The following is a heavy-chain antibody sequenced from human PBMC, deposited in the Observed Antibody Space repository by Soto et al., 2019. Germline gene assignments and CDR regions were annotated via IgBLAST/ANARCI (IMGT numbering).Heavy chain of an antibody. CDR2: ISAYNGNT. Sequence: GASVKVSCKASGYTFTSYGISWVLQAPGQGLEWMGWISAYNGNTNYAQKLQGRVTMTTDTSTSTAYMELRSLRSDDTAVYYCARVLGWYSSGWYWFDPWGQGTRVTVSS. V-gene: IGHV1-18*04. D-gene: IGHD6-19*01. CDR1: GYTFTSYG. J-gene: IGHJ5*02. CDR3: ARVLGWYSSGWYWFDP.